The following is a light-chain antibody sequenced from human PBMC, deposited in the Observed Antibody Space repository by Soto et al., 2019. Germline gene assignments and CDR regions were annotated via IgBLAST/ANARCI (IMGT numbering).Light chain of an antibody. Sequence: QSVLTQPSSVSGSPGQSITISCTGTNSDIGFYNYVSWYQQHPGEAPKLIIYEVAKRPSGVSSRFSGSKSGNTASLTISGLQDEDEADYHCSSYTSSSPLYVFGNGTKVTVL. J-gene: IGLJ1*01. CDR1: NSDIGFYNY. CDR3: SSYTSSSPLYV. V-gene: IGLV2-14*01. CDR2: EVA.